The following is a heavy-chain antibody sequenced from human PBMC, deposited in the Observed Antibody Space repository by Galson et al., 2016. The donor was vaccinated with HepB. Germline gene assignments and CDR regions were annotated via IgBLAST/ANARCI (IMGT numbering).Heavy chain of an antibody. J-gene: IGHJ4*02. CDR3: TRVSGYYGSGSYNY. CDR1: GFTFSSYW. Sequence: SLRLSCAASGFTFSSYWMHWVRQGPGKGLVWVSLINSDGTSTSYADSVRGRFTISRDNAKNTLYLQMNSLRAEDTAVYYCTRVSGYYGSGSYNYWGQGTLVTVPS. V-gene: IGHV3-74*01. CDR2: INSDGTST. D-gene: IGHD3-10*01.